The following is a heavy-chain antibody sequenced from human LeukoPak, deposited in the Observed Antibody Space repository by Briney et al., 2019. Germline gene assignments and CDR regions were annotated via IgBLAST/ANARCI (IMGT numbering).Heavy chain of an antibody. Sequence: ASVKVSCKASGYRFTSYSISWIRQAPGQGLEWMGWISAYNGNTNYAQKLQGRVTMTTDTSTSTAYMELRSLRSDDTAVYYCARDLYYGSGSYRLVDYWGQGTLVTVSS. CDR1: GYRFTSYS. CDR2: ISAYNGNT. CDR3: ARDLYYGSGSYRLVDY. J-gene: IGHJ4*02. V-gene: IGHV1-18*01. D-gene: IGHD3-10*01.